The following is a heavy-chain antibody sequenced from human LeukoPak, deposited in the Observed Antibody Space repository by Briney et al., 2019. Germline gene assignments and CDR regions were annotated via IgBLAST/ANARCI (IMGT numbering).Heavy chain of an antibody. V-gene: IGHV1-69*04. J-gene: IGHJ4*02. CDR3: AREERGSGSSSVFDY. CDR2: IIPILGIA. Sequence: SVKVSCKASGGTFSSYAISWVRQAPGQGLEWMGRIIPILGIANYAQKFQGRVTITADKSTSTAYMELSSLRSEDTAVYYCAREERGSGSSSVFDYWGQGTLVTVSS. D-gene: IGHD3-10*01. CDR1: GGTFSSYA.